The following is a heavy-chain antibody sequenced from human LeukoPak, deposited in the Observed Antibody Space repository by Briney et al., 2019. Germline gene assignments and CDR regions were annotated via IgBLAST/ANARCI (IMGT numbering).Heavy chain of an antibody. Sequence: GGSLRLSCAASGFTVSSNYMSWVRQAPGKGLEWVSVIYSGGSTYYADSVKGRFTISRDNSKNTLYLQMNSLRAEDTAVYYCARIEGYLHGMDVWGQGTTVTVSS. J-gene: IGHJ6*02. CDR2: IYSGGST. CDR1: GFTVSSNY. D-gene: IGHD3-16*02. V-gene: IGHV3-66*01. CDR3: ARIEGYLHGMDV.